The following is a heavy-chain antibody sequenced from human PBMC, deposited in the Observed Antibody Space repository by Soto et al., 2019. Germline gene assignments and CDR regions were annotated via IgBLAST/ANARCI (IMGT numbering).Heavy chain of an antibody. CDR1: GYTFTSYA. CDR3: ATDETGYRGTRTTGMDV. Sequence: QVQLVQSGAEVKKPGGSVKVSCKASGYTFTSYAMHWVRQAPGQRLEWMGWINAGNGNTKYSQKFQGRVTITRDTSATTAYMELSSLRSEDTAVYYCATDETGYRGTRTTGMDVWGQGTTVTVSS. D-gene: IGHD1-7*01. V-gene: IGHV1-3*01. CDR2: INAGNGNT. J-gene: IGHJ6*02.